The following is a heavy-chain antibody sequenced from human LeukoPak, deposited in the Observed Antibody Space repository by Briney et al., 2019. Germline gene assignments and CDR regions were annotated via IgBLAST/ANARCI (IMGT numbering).Heavy chain of an antibody. D-gene: IGHD6-13*01. CDR3: ARVSRRIAAAPHFDY. CDR2: INPNSGGT. J-gene: IGHJ4*02. V-gene: IGHV1-2*02. CDR1: GYTFTGYY. Sequence: GASVKVSCKASGYTFTGYYMHWVRQAPGQGLEWMGWINPNSGGTNYAQKFQGRVTMTRDTSISTAYMELSRLRSDDTAVYYCARVSRRIAAAPHFDYWGQGTLVTVSS.